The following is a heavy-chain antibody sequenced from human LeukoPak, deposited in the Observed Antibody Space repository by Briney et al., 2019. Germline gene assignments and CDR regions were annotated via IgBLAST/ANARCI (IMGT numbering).Heavy chain of an antibody. CDR1: GFTFSSYG. D-gene: IGHD3-3*01. Sequence: GGSLRLPCAASGFTFSSYGMHWVRQAPGKGLEWVAFIRYDGSNKYYADSVKGRFTISRDNSKNTLYLQMNSLRAEDTAVYYCAKDAYYDFWSGYSTRTYYFDYWGQGTLVTVSS. J-gene: IGHJ4*02. V-gene: IGHV3-30*02. CDR3: AKDAYYDFWSGYSTRTYYFDY. CDR2: IRYDGSNK.